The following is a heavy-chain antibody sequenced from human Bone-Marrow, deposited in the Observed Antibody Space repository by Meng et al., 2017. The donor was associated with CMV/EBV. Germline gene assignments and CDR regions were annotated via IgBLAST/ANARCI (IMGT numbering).Heavy chain of an antibody. D-gene: IGHD3-22*01. Sequence: GESLKISCAASGFTVSSNYMSWVRQAPGKGLEWVSVIYSGGSTYYADSVKGRFTISRDNSKNTLYLQMNSLRAEDTAVYYCARDRQTYYYDSSGYPVYYYYYGMDVWGQGTTVTVSS. V-gene: IGHV3-53*01. CDR1: GFTVSSNY. CDR3: ARDRQTYYYDSSGYPVYYYYYGMDV. CDR2: IYSGGST. J-gene: IGHJ6*02.